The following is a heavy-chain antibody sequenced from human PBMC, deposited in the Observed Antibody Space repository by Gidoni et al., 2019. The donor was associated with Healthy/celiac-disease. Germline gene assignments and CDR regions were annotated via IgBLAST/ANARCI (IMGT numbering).Heavy chain of an antibody. CDR2: ISYDGSNK. Sequence: QVQLVASGGGVVQPGRSLRLSCAASGFTFSSYAMHWVRQAPGKGLEWVAVISYDGSNKYYADSVKGRFTISRDNSKNTLYLQMNSLRAEDTAVYYCARDRQNYFDYWGQGTLVTVSS. CDR1: GFTFSSYA. J-gene: IGHJ4*02. V-gene: IGHV3-30*04. CDR3: ARDRQNYFDY.